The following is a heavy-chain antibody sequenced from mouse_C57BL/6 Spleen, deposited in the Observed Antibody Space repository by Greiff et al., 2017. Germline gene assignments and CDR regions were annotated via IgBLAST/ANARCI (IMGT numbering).Heavy chain of an antibody. CDR1: GFSLTSYG. J-gene: IGHJ2*01. Sequence: VQLQQSGPGLVQPSQSLSITCTVSGFSLTSYGVHWVRQSPGKGLEWLGVIWSGGSTDYNAAFISRLSISKDNSKSQVFFKMNSLQADDTAIYYCARGRIYYYFDYWGQGTTLTVSS. CDR2: IWSGGST. V-gene: IGHV2-2*01. CDR3: ARGRIYYYFDY. D-gene: IGHD1-1*01.